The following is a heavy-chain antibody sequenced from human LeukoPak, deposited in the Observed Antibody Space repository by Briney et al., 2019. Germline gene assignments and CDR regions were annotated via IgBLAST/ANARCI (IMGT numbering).Heavy chain of an antibody. V-gene: IGHV3-21*01. CDR3: ARGSRIAAGTTRAPFDP. CDR2: ISSSSSYI. J-gene: IGHJ5*02. CDR1: GFTFSSYS. D-gene: IGHD6-13*01. Sequence: GGSLRLSCAASGFTFSSYSMNWVRQAPGEGLEWVSSISSSSSYIYYADSVKGRFTISRDNAKNSLYLQMNSLRAEDTAVYYCARGSRIAAGTTRAPFDPWGQGTLVTVSS.